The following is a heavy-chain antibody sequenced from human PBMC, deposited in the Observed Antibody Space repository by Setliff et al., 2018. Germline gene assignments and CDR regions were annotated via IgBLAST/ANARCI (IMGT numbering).Heavy chain of an antibody. D-gene: IGHD3-10*01. CDR1: GYTFTSYG. Sequence: AASVKVSCKASGYTFTSYGISWVRQAPGQGLEWMGWISAYNGNTNYAQKLQGRVTMTTDTSTSTAYMELRSLRSDDTAVYYCAREPLYYHGSGSHYKPPLYYYGMDVWGQGTTVTVSS. J-gene: IGHJ6*02. CDR2: ISAYNGNT. V-gene: IGHV1-18*01. CDR3: AREPLYYHGSGSHYKPPLYYYGMDV.